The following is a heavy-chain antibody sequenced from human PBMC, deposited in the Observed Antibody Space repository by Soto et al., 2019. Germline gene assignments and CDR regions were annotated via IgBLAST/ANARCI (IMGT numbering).Heavy chain of an antibody. Sequence: SVKVSCKAYRGTFSSYSISWVRQSPVQGLEWMGGIIPIFGTANYAQKFQGRVTITADESTSTAYMELSSLRSEDKAVYYCAGGGGITGTPRDYYGMDVWGQGTTVTVSS. CDR3: AGGGGITGTPRDYYGMDV. D-gene: IGHD1-7*01. CDR1: RGTFSSYS. V-gene: IGHV1-69*13. J-gene: IGHJ6*02. CDR2: IIPIFGTA.